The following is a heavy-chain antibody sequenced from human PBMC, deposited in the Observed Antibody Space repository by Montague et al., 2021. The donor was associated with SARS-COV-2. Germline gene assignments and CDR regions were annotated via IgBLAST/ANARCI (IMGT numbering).Heavy chain of an antibody. CDR3: ASSYYYGSGAYVYNCDMDV. V-gene: IGHV4-39*01. CDR1: GGSVSSSPYY. J-gene: IGHJ6*03. D-gene: IGHD3-10*01. CDR2: ISYSGRT. Sequence: SETLSLTCTVSGGSVSSSPYYWGWIRQPPGRGLEWVGSISYSGRTYFSPSLKSRLTISVDSSENQFSLRLSSVTAADTAVYYCASSYYYGSGAYVYNCDMDVWGKGTTVTVSS.